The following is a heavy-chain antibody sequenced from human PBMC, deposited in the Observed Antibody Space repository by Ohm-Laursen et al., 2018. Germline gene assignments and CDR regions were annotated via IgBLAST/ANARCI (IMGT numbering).Heavy chain of an antibody. Sequence: GTLSLTCIVSAGSITNYYWTWVRQPAGKGLEWIGRISSSGSTNYNPSLKSRVTMSVDTSKNQFSLKLSSVTAADTAVYYCAGRGYWGQGTLVTVSS. J-gene: IGHJ4*02. V-gene: IGHV4-4*07. CDR1: AGSITNYY. CDR2: ISSSGST. CDR3: AGRGY.